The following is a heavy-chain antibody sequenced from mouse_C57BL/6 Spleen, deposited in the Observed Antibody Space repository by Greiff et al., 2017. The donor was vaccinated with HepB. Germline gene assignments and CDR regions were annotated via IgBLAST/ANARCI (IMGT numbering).Heavy chain of an antibody. CDR2: IYPSDSET. Sequence: QVQLQQPGAELVRPGSSVKLSCKASGYTFTSYWMDWVKQRPGQGLEWIGNIYPSDSETHYNQKFKDKATLTVDKSSSTAYMQLSSLTSEDSAVYYCARSGYYGSGDWFAYWGQGTLVTVSA. D-gene: IGHD1-1*01. J-gene: IGHJ3*01. CDR1: GYTFTSYW. V-gene: IGHV1-61*01. CDR3: ARSGYYGSGDWFAY.